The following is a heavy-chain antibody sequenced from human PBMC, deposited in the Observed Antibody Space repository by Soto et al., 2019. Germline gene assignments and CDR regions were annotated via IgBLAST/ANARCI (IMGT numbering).Heavy chain of an antibody. J-gene: IGHJ4*02. Sequence: QVQLVESGGGVVQPGRSLRLSCAASGFTFSSYAMHGVRQAPGKGLEWVAVISYDGSNKYYADSVKGRFTISRDNSKNTLYLQMNSLRAEDTAVYYCARDFVRRGVGALDYWGQGTLVTVSS. CDR3: ARDFVRRGVGALDY. CDR1: GFTFSSYA. D-gene: IGHD1-26*01. V-gene: IGHV3-30-3*01. CDR2: ISYDGSNK.